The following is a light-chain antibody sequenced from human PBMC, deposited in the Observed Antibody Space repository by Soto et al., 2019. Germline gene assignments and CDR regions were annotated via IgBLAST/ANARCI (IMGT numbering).Light chain of an antibody. CDR3: CLYVGGRTYV. Sequence: QSALTQPSSVSGSPGQSSTISCTGTVGLVSWYQQHPGKVPKLIIYDDTKRPSGVSSRFSGSQSGNTASLTISGLQTEDEADYYCCLYVGGRTYVFGTGTKVTVL. J-gene: IGLJ1*01. CDR2: DDT. V-gene: IGLV2-23*01. CDR1: VGL.